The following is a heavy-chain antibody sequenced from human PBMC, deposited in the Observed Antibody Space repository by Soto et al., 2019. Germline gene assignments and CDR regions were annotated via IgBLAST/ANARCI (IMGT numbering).Heavy chain of an antibody. CDR3: ARLLGQQLVAGYYGMDV. Sequence: QVQLGQSGAEVKKPGSSVKVSCKASGGTFSSYAISWVRQAPGQGLEWMGGIIPIFGTANYAQKFQGRVTITADESTSTAYMELSSLRSEDTAVYYGARLLGQQLVAGYYGMDVWGQGTTVTVSS. CDR2: IIPIFGTA. V-gene: IGHV1-69*01. J-gene: IGHJ6*02. CDR1: GGTFSSYA. D-gene: IGHD6-13*01.